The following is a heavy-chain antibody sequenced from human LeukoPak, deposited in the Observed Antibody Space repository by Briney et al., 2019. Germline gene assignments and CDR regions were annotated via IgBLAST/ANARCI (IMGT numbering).Heavy chain of an antibody. V-gene: IGHV4-59*01. CDR1: GGSISSYY. D-gene: IGHD5-18*01. Sequence: SETLSLTCTVSGGSISSYYWSWIRQPPGKGLEWIGYIYYSGSTNYNPSLKGRVTISVDTSKNQFSLKLSSVTAADTAVYYCATGALVDTAMEANDSWGQGTLVTVSS. CDR3: ATGALVDTAMEANDS. J-gene: IGHJ4*02. CDR2: IYYSGST.